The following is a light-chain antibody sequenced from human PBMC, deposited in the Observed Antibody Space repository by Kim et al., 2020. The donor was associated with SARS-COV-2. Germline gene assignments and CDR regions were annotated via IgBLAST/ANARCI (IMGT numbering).Light chain of an antibody. J-gene: IGLJ3*02. Sequence: SVSPGQTASITCSGDKLGHKYTSWYQQRPGQSPVLVIYQDTKRPSGIPERISGSNSGNTATLTISGTQAMDEADYYCQAWDSSTWVFGGGTKLTVL. CDR3: QAWDSSTWV. V-gene: IGLV3-1*01. CDR2: QDT. CDR1: KLGHKY.